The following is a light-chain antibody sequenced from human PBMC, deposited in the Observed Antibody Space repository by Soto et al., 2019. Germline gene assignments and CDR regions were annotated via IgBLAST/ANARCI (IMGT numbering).Light chain of an antibody. CDR1: QSVSGC. J-gene: IGKJ1*01. V-gene: IGKV1-5*01. CDR3: QHYESYPWT. CDR2: DAS. Sequence: DIQMTQSPSTLSASVGDTVTVTCRASQSVSGCLAWYQQKPGKAPKLLIYDASSLESGVPSRFSGSGSGTEFTLTISSLQPDDFATYYCQHYESYPWTFGRGTKVDI.